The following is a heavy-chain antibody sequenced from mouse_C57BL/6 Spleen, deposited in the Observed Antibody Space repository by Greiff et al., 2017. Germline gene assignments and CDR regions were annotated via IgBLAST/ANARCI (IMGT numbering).Heavy chain of an antibody. V-gene: IGHV14-1*01. D-gene: IGHD2-1*01. CDR2: IDPEDGDT. CDR1: GFNIKDYY. J-gene: IGHJ3*01. CDR3: TFYYGNYVGAY. Sequence: EVKLMESGAELVRPGASVKLSCTASGFNIKDYYMHWVKQRPEQGLEWIGRIDPEDGDTEYAPKFQGKATMTADTSSNTAYLQLSSLTSEDTAVYYCTFYYGNYVGAYWGQGTLVTVSA.